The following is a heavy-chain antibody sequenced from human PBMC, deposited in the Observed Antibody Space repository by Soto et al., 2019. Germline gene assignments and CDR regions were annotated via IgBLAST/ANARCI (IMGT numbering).Heavy chain of an antibody. CDR1: GDSVSSNSAA. D-gene: IGHD4-17*01. Sequence: SQTLSLTCAISGDSVSSNSAAWNWIRQSPSRGLEWLGRTYYRSKWYNDYAVSVKSRITINPDTSKNQFSLQLNSVTPEDTAVYYCARDRAFYGDGGDYYYYYMDVWGKGTTVTVSS. CDR2: TYYRSKWYN. J-gene: IGHJ6*03. V-gene: IGHV6-1*01. CDR3: ARDRAFYGDGGDYYYYYMDV.